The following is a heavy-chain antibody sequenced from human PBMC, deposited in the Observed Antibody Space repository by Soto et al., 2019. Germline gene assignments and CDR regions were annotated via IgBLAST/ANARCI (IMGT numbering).Heavy chain of an antibody. CDR2: IFYSGST. J-gene: IGHJ4*02. D-gene: IGHD5-12*01. V-gene: IGHV4-59*01. CDR1: GGSINNYY. CDR3: ARTDFSCYAEYYFDY. Sequence: SETLSLTCTVSGGSINNYYWSWIRQPPGKGLEWIGYIFYSGSTNYNPSLKSRVTISVDTSKNQFSLKLSSVTAADTAVYYCARTDFSCYAEYYFDYWGQGTLVTVSS.